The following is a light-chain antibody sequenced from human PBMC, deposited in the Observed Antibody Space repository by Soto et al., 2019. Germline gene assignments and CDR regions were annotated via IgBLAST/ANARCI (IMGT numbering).Light chain of an antibody. CDR3: NSFTTSSTYV. V-gene: IGLV2-14*03. Sequence: QSVLTQPASVSGSPGQSISISCTGTTSDVGRYNYVSWYQQHPGKGPKLMIYDVSYRPSWVSNRFSGSKSGITASLTISGLQAEDEADYYCNSFTTSSTYVFGNGTKVTVL. CDR1: TSDVGRYNY. CDR2: DVS. J-gene: IGLJ1*01.